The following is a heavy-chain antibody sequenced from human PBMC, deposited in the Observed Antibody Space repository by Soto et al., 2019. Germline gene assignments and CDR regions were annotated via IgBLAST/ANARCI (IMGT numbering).Heavy chain of an antibody. V-gene: IGHV4-59*01. Sequence: QVQLQESGPGLVKPSESLSLTCTVSGGSIRSYYWSWIRQPPGKGLEWMGYIYYSGSTNYNPSLKSRLTSPVAPSKNQFSLRLSSVTAADTAVYYCARTIVALVTGFDFWGQGTLVAVSS. CDR3: ARTIVALVTGFDF. CDR1: GGSIRSYY. J-gene: IGHJ4*02. D-gene: IGHD5-12*01. CDR2: IYYSGST.